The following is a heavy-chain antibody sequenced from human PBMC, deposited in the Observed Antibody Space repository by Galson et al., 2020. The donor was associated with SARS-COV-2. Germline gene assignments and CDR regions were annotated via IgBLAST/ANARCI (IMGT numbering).Heavy chain of an antibody. CDR3: ARGGYSYGSYYYYCLAG. Sequence: ASVKVSCKASGYSFTDYYLHWVRQAPGQGLEWMGWINPNSGGTNYAQKFLGRVTMTRDTSIRTVYMELSRLRSDDTAVYYCARGGYSYGSYYYYCLAGWGKGTTVTISS. CDR1: GYSFTDYY. V-gene: IGHV1-2*02. D-gene: IGHD5-18*01. J-gene: IGHJ6*03. CDR2: INPNSGGT.